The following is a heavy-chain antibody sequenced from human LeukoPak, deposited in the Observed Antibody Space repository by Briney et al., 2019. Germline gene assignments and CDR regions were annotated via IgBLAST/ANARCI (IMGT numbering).Heavy chain of an antibody. Sequence: ASLKVSCKASGYTFIDYYIHWVRQAPGQGLEWMGRIHPNSAATEYAENFQGRVTMTRDTSISTAYMELSRVTPDDTAVYYCARDLPSTSNWELDYWGQGTLVTVSS. CDR3: ARDLPSTSNWELDY. CDR2: IHPNSAAT. V-gene: IGHV1-2*06. CDR1: GYTFIDYY. J-gene: IGHJ4*02. D-gene: IGHD7-27*01.